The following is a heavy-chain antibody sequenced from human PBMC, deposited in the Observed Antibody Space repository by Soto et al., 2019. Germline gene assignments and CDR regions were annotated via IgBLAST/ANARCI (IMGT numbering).Heavy chain of an antibody. CDR3: AKAKGVVVPAVDY. D-gene: IGHD2-2*01. Sequence: PGGSLRLSCAASGFTFSSYGMHWVRQAPGKGLEWVAVISYDGSNKYYADSVKGRFTISRDNSKNTLYLQMNSLRAEDTAVYYCAKAKGVVVPAVDYWGQGTLVTVSS. J-gene: IGHJ4*02. CDR1: GFTFSSYG. CDR2: ISYDGSNK. V-gene: IGHV3-30*18.